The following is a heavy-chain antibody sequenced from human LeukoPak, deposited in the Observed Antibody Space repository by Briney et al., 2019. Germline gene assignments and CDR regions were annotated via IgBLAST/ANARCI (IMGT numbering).Heavy chain of an antibody. CDR3: ARVGPYSSSRMYYFDY. Sequence: ASVKVSCKASGGTFSRYAISWVRQAPGQGLEWMGGIIPMFGIANYAQKFQGRVTITADESTSTAYMELSRLRSEDTALYYCARVGPYSSSRMYYFDYWGQGTLVTVSS. J-gene: IGHJ4*02. D-gene: IGHD6-13*01. V-gene: IGHV1-69*13. CDR2: IIPMFGIA. CDR1: GGTFSRYA.